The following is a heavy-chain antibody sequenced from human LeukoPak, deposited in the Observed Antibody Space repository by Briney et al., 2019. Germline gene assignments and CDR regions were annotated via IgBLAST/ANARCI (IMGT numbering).Heavy chain of an antibody. CDR3: ARDLGSGSYYKGGY. V-gene: IGHV3-66*01. Sequence: PGGSLRLSCAASGFTVSSNYMSWVRQAPGKGLEWVSVIYSGGCTYYADSVKGRFTISRDNSKNTLYLQMNSLRAEDTAVYYCARDLGSGSYYKGGYWGQGTLVTVSS. CDR1: GFTVSSNY. CDR2: IYSGGCT. J-gene: IGHJ4*02. D-gene: IGHD3-10*01.